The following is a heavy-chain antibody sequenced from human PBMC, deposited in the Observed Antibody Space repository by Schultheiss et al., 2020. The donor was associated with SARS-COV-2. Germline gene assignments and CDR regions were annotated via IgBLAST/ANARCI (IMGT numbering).Heavy chain of an antibody. V-gene: IGHV4-59*12. Sequence: SETLSLTCTVSGGYISSYYWSWIRQPPGKGLEWIGSIYYSGSTNYNPSLKSRVTISVDTSKNQFSLKLSSVTAADTAVYYCARFHTGGSGSYLTPDYYYGMDVWGQGTTVTVSS. J-gene: IGHJ6*02. CDR2: IYYSGST. CDR3: ARFHTGGSGSYLTPDYYYGMDV. CDR1: GGYISSYY. D-gene: IGHD3-10*01.